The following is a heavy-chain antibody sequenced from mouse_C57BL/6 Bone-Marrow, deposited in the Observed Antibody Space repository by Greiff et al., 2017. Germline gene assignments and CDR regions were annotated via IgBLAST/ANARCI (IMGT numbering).Heavy chain of an antibody. J-gene: IGHJ3*01. CDR2: IDPSDSYT. Sequence: QVQLQQPGAELVKPGASVKLSCKASGYTFTSYWMQWVKQRPGQGLEWIGEIDPSDSYTNYNQKFKGKATLTVDTSSSTAYMQLSSLTSEDSAVYYCARSNYGSSLFAYWGQGTLVTVSA. V-gene: IGHV1-50*01. CDR1: GYTFTSYW. D-gene: IGHD1-1*01. CDR3: ARSNYGSSLFAY.